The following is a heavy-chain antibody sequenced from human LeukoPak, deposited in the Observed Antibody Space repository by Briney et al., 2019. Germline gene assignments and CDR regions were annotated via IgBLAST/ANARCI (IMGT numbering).Heavy chain of an antibody. Sequence: PGGSLRLSCAASGFTFSSYAMHWVRQAPGKGLEWVAVISYDGSNKYYADSVKGRFTISRDNSKNTLYLQMNSLRAEDTAVYYCARQSKYCSGGSCYNRQVMDVWGKGTTVTVSS. CDR1: GFTFSSYA. CDR2: ISYDGSNK. D-gene: IGHD2-15*01. V-gene: IGHV3-30*04. CDR3: ARQSKYCSGGSCYNRQVMDV. J-gene: IGHJ6*04.